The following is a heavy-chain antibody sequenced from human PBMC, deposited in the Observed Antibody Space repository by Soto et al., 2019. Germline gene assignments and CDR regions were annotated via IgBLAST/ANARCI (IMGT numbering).Heavy chain of an antibody. CDR1: GGSISSSNW. Sequence: SETLSLTCAVSGGSISSSNWWSWVRQPPGKGLEWIGEIYHSGSTNYNPSLKSRVTISVDKSKNQFSLRLSSVTAADTAVYYCARFGGSYAAFDIWGQGTMVTLSS. D-gene: IGHD1-26*01. V-gene: IGHV4-4*02. J-gene: IGHJ3*02. CDR3: ARFGGSYAAFDI. CDR2: IYHSGST.